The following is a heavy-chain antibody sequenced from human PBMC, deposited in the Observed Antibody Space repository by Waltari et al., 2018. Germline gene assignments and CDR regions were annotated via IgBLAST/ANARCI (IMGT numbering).Heavy chain of an antibody. CDR1: GFTFSSSG. D-gene: IGHD2-8*02. V-gene: IGHV3-30*03. Sequence: VESGGGVVQPGRSLRLSCAASGFTFSSSGMHWVRQTPGRGLEWVAVISSDGSRKSYADSVKGRFSISRDNSKNSLSLEMNSLRPEDTAVYYCASCTGGNCYYYGFDVWGQGTTVTVSS. CDR3: ASCTGGNCYYYGFDV. CDR2: ISSDGSRK. J-gene: IGHJ6*02.